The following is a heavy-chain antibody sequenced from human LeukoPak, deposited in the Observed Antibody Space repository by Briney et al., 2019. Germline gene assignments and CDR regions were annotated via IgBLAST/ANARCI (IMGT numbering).Heavy chain of an antibody. V-gene: IGHV4-59*01. CDR2: IYYSGST. Sequence: SETLSLTCTVSCGSISRYYWRWIRHPPGKGLEWMGYIYYSGSTNYNPSLKSRVTISVDTSKNQFSLKLSSVTAADTAVYYCARGGYRFKAFDIWGQGTMVTVSS. D-gene: IGHD4-4*01. CDR3: ARGGYRFKAFDI. CDR1: CGSISRYY. J-gene: IGHJ3*02.